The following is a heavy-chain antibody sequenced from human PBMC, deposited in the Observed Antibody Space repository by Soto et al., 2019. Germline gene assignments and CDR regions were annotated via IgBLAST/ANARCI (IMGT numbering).Heavy chain of an antibody. Sequence: QVQLVQTGAEVKKPGASVKVSCKASGYTFTSYDIHWVRRATGQGPEWMGRMNPYSGNTVYAQKFQGRVTMTRNTSMSTAYMELSSLRSEDTAVYYCARTRFGAVAGTWGLGTLVTVSS. D-gene: IGHD6-19*01. CDR1: GYTFTSYD. CDR3: ARTRFGAVAGT. J-gene: IGHJ5*02. CDR2: MNPYSGNT. V-gene: IGHV1-8*01.